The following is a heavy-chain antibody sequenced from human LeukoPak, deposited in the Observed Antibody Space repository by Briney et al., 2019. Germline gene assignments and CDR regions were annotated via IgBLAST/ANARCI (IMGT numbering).Heavy chain of an antibody. CDR3: ARGTYYYEGSGYYSYYYIDV. V-gene: IGHV1-8*03. Sequence: GASLKVSCKASGYTFTSYDINWVGQATGQGLEWMGWMNPNSGNTGYAHKFQARVTITRNTSTSTAYMELSSLRSEDTAVYDCARGTYYYEGSGYYSYYYIDVWGKGTTVTVSS. CDR2: MNPNSGNT. D-gene: IGHD3-22*01. J-gene: IGHJ6*03. CDR1: GYTFTSYD.